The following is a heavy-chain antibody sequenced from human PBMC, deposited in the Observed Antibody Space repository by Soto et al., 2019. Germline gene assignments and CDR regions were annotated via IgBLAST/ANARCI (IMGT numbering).Heavy chain of an antibody. D-gene: IGHD2-15*01. V-gene: IGHV3-15*01. CDR3: TTSAAKKDVSDY. J-gene: IGHJ4*02. CDR2: IRSKTDGGTT. Sequence: EVQLVESGGGLVKPGGSLRLSCAASGFTFSNAWMSWVRQAPGKGLEWVGRIRSKTDGGTTDYAAPVKGRFTISRDDSKNTLYLQMNSLKTEDTAVYYCTTSAAKKDVSDYWGQGTLVTVSS. CDR1: GFTFSNAW.